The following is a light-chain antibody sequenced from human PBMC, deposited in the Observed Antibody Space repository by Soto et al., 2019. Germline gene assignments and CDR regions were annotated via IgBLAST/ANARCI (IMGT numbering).Light chain of an antibody. Sequence: QSALTQPPSASGSPGQSVTISCTGTSSDVGAYKYVSWYQQYPGKAPTLMIYEVTKRPSGGPDRFSGSKSGNTASLTVSGLQAEDEADYYCTAYVGNDIWVFGGGTKLTVL. CDR3: TAYVGNDIWV. CDR1: SSDVGAYKY. CDR2: EVT. J-gene: IGLJ3*02. V-gene: IGLV2-8*01.